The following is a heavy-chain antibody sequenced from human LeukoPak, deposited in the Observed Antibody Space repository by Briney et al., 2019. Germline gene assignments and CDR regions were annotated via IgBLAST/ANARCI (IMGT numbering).Heavy chain of an antibody. D-gene: IGHD3-22*01. Sequence: ASVKVSCKASGYTFTGYYMHWVRQAPGQGLEWMGWINPNSGGTNYAQKFQGRVTMTRDTSISTAYMELSRRRSDDTAVYYCAKVRDYYDSSGYFDYWGQGTLVTVSS. V-gene: IGHV1-2*02. CDR1: GYTFTGYY. J-gene: IGHJ4*02. CDR2: INPNSGGT. CDR3: AKVRDYYDSSGYFDY.